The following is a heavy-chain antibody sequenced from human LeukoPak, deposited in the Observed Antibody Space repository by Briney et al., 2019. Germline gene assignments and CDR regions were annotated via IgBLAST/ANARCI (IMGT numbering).Heavy chain of an antibody. CDR3: ARDLGALGYSSSSLDY. CDR2: ISSSSSYI. D-gene: IGHD6-6*01. CDR1: GFTFSSYS. Sequence: GGSLRLSCAASGFTFSSYSMNWVRQAPGKGLEWVSSISSSSSYIYYADSVKGRFTISRDNAKNSLYLQMNSLRAEDTAVYYCARDLGALGYSSSSLDYWGQGTLVTVSS. J-gene: IGHJ4*02. V-gene: IGHV3-21*01.